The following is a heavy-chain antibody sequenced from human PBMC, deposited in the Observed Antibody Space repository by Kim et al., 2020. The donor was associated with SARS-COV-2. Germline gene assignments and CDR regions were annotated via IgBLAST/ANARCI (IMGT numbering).Heavy chain of an antibody. CDR3: AKDGGITIFGVVIPPAYYYYDMDV. Sequence: GGSLRLSCAASGFTFSSYAMSWVRQAPGKGLEWVSAISGSGGSTYYADSVKGRFTISRDNSKNTLYLQMNSLRAEDTAVYYCAKDGGITIFGVVIPPAYYYYDMDVWGQGTTVTVSS. D-gene: IGHD3-3*01. J-gene: IGHJ6*02. CDR1: GFTFSSYA. CDR2: ISGSGGST. V-gene: IGHV3-23*01.